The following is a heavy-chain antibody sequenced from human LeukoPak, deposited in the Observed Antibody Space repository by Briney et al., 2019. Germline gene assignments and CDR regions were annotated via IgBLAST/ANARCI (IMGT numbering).Heavy chain of an antibody. CDR1: GFTVSSNY. Sequence: GGSLRLSCAASGFTVSSNYMSWVRQAPGKGLEWVSVIYSGGSTYYADSVKGRFTISRDNSQNTLYLQMNSLRAEDTAVYCCVDSGYPSDAFDIWGQGTMVTVSS. V-gene: IGHV3-66*01. J-gene: IGHJ3*02. CDR2: IYSGGST. CDR3: VDSGYPSDAFDI. D-gene: IGHD3-22*01.